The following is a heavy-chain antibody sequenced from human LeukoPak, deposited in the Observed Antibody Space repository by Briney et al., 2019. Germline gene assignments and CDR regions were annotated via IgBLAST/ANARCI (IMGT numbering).Heavy chain of an antibody. V-gene: IGHV4-61*01. D-gene: IGHD3-22*01. CDR3: ARYYDSSGYWSTPHFDS. Sequence: SETLSLTCTVSGDSVSGISFYWSWIRQPPGKGLQYIGYIQYSGSTNYNPSLKSRVTISVDTFKNQFSLKLSSVTAADTAVYYCARYYDSSGYWSTPHFDSWGQGTLVTVSS. CDR2: IQYSGST. CDR1: GDSVSGISFY. J-gene: IGHJ4*02.